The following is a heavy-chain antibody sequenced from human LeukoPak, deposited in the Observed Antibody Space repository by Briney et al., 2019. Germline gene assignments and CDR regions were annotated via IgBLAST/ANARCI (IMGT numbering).Heavy chain of an antibody. Sequence: SQTLSLTCAIFGDSVSSNSWNWIRQSPSRGLEWLGRTYYKSKWFHDYAVSVESRIIINPDTSKNQFTLQFNSVTAEDTALYYCARDQPGTNGFDIWGPGTMVTISS. CDR2: TYYKSKWFH. J-gene: IGHJ3*02. CDR1: GDSVSSNS. CDR3: ARDQPGTNGFDI. D-gene: IGHD4-17*01. V-gene: IGHV6-1*01.